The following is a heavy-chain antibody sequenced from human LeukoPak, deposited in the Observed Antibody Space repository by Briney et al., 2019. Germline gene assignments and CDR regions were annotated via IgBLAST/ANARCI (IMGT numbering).Heavy chain of an antibody. Sequence: GGSLRLSCAASGFTFNSAWMSWVRQAPGKGLEWVARIKTKADGPAEYATPVKGRFAISRDDSQSMVYLQMSSLRNDDTAVYYCVWSSTWDKRFYLGQWGQGTLVTVSS. CDR1: GFTFNSAW. CDR3: VWSSTWDKRFYLGQ. D-gene: IGHD6-6*01. V-gene: IGHV3-15*01. J-gene: IGHJ4*02. CDR2: IKTKADGPA.